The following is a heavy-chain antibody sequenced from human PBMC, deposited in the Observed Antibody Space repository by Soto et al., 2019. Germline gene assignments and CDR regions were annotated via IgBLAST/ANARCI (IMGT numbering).Heavy chain of an antibody. CDR2: IYYSGST. J-gene: IGHJ6*02. D-gene: IGHD3-10*01. CDR1: GGSISSYY. Sequence: SETLSLTCTVSGGSISSYYWSWIRQPPGKGLEWIGYIYYSGSTNYNPSLKSRVTISVDTSKNQFSLKLSSVTAADTAVYYCARGRENYYGSGSSYYGMDVWGQGTTVTVSS. CDR3: ARGRENYYGSGSSYYGMDV. V-gene: IGHV4-59*01.